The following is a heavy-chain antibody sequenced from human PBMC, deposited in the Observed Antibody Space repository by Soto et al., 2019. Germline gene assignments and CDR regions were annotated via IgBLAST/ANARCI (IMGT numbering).Heavy chain of an antibody. CDR3: ARTDIVVVPSLYYYYYMDV. Sequence: VQLVESGGGLVQPGGSLRLSCAASGFTFSSYWMHWVRQAPGKGLVWVSRINSDGSSTSYADSVKGRFTISRDNAKNTLYLQMNSLRAEDTAVYYCARTDIVVVPSLYYYYYMDVWGKGTTVTVSS. D-gene: IGHD2-2*01. CDR1: GFTFSSYW. CDR2: INSDGSST. V-gene: IGHV3-74*01. J-gene: IGHJ6*03.